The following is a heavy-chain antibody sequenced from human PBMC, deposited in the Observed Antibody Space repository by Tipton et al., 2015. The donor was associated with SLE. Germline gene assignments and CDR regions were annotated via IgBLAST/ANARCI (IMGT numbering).Heavy chain of an antibody. CDR1: GGSFSGNY. CDR3: ARERSSSVEY. Sequence: TLSLTCGISGGSFSGNYLNWIRQSPGKGLEWIGEINHSGGTNYNPSLKSRVTILIDTPKNQFSLNLSSVTAADTAVYYCARERSSSVEYWGQGTLVTVSS. D-gene: IGHD6-6*01. V-gene: IGHV4-34*01. J-gene: IGHJ4*02. CDR2: INHSGGT.